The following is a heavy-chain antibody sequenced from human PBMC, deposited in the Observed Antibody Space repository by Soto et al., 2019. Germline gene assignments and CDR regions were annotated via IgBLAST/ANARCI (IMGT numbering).Heavy chain of an antibody. J-gene: IGHJ4*02. Sequence: QVRLVQSGAEVKKPGSSVKVSCKASGGTFSSSAINWVRQAPGQGLEWMGGIIPMLGTANYAQKFQGRVTITADKSTKTAYMELSSLRSEDTAVYYCTRGVPSNAYFDYWGQGTLVTVSS. D-gene: IGHD3-10*01. V-gene: IGHV1-69*06. CDR2: IIPMLGTA. CDR3: TRGVPSNAYFDY. CDR1: GGTFSSSA.